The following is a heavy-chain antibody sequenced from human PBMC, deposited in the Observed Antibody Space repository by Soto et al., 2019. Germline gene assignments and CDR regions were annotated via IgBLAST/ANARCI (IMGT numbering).Heavy chain of an antibody. CDR2: ISSSSST. D-gene: IGHD6-25*01. Sequence: PGESLRLSCAASGFTFSSYSMNWVRQAPGKGLEWVSYISSSSSTTYADSVKGRFTISRDNAKNTLYLQMNSLRAEDTAVYYCERGESGAIDLWGQGTMVTVSS. CDR1: GFTFSSYS. J-gene: IGHJ3*01. V-gene: IGHV3-48*04. CDR3: ERGESGAIDL.